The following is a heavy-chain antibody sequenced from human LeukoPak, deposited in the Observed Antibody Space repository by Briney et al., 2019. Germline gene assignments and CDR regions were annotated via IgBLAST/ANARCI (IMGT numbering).Heavy chain of an antibody. CDR1: GGSFSGYY. J-gene: IGHJ4*02. Sequence: PSETLSLTCAVYGGSFSGYYWSWIRQPPGKGLEWIGEINHSGSTNYNPSLKSRVTISVDTSKNQFSLKLSSVTAADTAVYYCARSLQLWANGRLDYWGQGTLVTVSS. D-gene: IGHD5-18*01. V-gene: IGHV4-34*01. CDR2: INHSGST. CDR3: ARSLQLWANGRLDY.